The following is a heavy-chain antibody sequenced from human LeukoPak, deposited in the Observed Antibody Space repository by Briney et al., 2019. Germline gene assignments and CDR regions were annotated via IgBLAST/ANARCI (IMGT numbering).Heavy chain of an antibody. Sequence: ASVKVSRKATGYTFTTYNMHWVRQAPGQGLVWMGLINPGAGGTSYAQKFQGRVTVTSDTSTSTVYMELSSLRSEDTAVYYCARELNDYGDYYYGMDVWGLGTTVIVS. V-gene: IGHV1-46*01. CDR1: GYTFTTYN. J-gene: IGHJ6*02. D-gene: IGHD4-17*01. CDR2: INPGAGGT. CDR3: ARELNDYGDYYYGMDV.